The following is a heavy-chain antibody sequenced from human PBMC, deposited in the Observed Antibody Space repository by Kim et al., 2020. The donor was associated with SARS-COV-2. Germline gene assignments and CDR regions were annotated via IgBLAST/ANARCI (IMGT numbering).Heavy chain of an antibody. J-gene: IGHJ4*02. V-gene: IGHV3-30*18. CDR2: ISYDGSNK. CDR3: AKAGGVTHFDY. Sequence: GGSLRLSCAASGFTFSSYGMHWVRQAPGKGLEWVAVISYDGSNKYYADSVKGRFTISRDNSKNTLYLQMNSLRAEDTAVYYCAKAGGVTHFDYWGQGTLVTVSS. CDR1: GFTFSSYG. D-gene: IGHD2-21*02.